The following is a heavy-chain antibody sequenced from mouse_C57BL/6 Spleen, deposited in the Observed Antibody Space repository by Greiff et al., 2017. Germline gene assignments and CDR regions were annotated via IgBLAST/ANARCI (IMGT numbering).Heavy chain of an antibody. D-gene: IGHD2-3*01. V-gene: IGHV1-59*01. Sequence: VQLQQPGAELVRPGTSVKLSCKASGYTFTSYWMHWVKQRPGQGLEWIGVIDPSDSYTNYNQKFKGKATLTVDTSSSTAYMQLSSLTSEDSAVYYCARDDGYSLYYFDYWGQGTTLTVSS. CDR1: GYTFTSYW. J-gene: IGHJ2*01. CDR2: IDPSDSYT. CDR3: ARDDGYSLYYFDY.